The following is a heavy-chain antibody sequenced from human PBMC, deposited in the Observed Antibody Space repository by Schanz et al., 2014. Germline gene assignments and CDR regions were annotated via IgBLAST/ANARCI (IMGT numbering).Heavy chain of an antibody. J-gene: IGHJ4*02. V-gene: IGHV3-30*03. CDR1: GFTFSSYG. D-gene: IGHD5-12*01. Sequence: VYLVESGGDLVQPGKSLRLSCAASGFTFSSYGMHWVRQAPGKGLEWVALISYDGSNKHYADSVKGRFTISRDNSKKTLYVQMNSLRAEDTAVYYCARDRPSGYALDFWGQGTLVTVSS. CDR3: ARDRPSGYALDF. CDR2: ISYDGSNK.